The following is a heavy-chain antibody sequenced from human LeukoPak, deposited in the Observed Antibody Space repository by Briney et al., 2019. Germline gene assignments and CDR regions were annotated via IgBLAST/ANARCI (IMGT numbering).Heavy chain of an antibody. Sequence: SETLSLTCTVSSGSIRDYYWSWIRQPPGKGLEWIGYIYYTGSTTSNPSLKSRVTISVDTSKNQFSLKLSSVTAADTAVYYCARDRHSHWGFDYWGQGTLVTVSS. V-gene: IGHV4-59*01. J-gene: IGHJ4*02. D-gene: IGHD7-27*01. CDR3: ARDRHSHWGFDY. CDR2: IYYTGST. CDR1: SGSIRDYY.